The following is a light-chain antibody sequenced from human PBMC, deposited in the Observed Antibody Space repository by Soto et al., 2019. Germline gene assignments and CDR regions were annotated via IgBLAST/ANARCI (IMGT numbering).Light chain of an antibody. CDR1: SSDVGLYDY. J-gene: IGLJ1*01. V-gene: IGLV2-14*01. CDR2: AVS. CDR3: SSYTSDSSYV. Sequence: QSVLTQPASVSGSPGQSITISCTGTSSDVGLYDYVSWYQQHTGKAPQLMIYAVSNRPSGVSNRFSASTSGNTASLFISGLQAEDEADYYCSSYTSDSSYVFGSGTKVTVL.